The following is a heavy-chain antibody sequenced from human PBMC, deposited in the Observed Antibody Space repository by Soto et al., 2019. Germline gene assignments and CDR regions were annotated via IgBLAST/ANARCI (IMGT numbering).Heavy chain of an antibody. CDR1: GDSMSSSDYY. CDR2: IYYSGST. V-gene: IGHV4-39*01. J-gene: IGHJ4*02. D-gene: IGHD6-19*01. CDR3: ARRTVNIRTFYSGLKTHCFDY. Sequence: SETLSLTCAVSGDSMSSSDYYWGWIRQPPGKGLEWIGSIYYSGSTYYNPSLQSRVAISVDTSKNQFSLKLKSVTAAVTAIYYCARRTVNIRTFYSGLKTHCFDYWGQGAPVTVSS.